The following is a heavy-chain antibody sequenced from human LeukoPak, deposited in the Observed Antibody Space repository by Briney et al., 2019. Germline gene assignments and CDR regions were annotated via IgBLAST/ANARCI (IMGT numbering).Heavy chain of an antibody. D-gene: IGHD5-18*01. CDR2: ISGSGGST. CDR3: AKVRRPARGIQLWADAFDL. CDR1: GFTFSSYA. V-gene: IGHV3-23*01. Sequence: GGSLRLSCAASGFTFSSYAMSWVRQAPGKGLEWVSAISGSGGSTYYADPVKGRFTVSGDKSKNILHLQMHNLRAEDTAVYFCAKVRRPARGIQLWADAFDLWGQGTVVTVAS. J-gene: IGHJ3*01.